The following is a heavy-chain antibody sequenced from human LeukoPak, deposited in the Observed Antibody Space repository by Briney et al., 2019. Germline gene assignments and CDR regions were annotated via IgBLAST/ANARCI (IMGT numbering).Heavy chain of an antibody. CDR2: IYYSGST. CDR3: ARAGYSSSWNYYYYYYMDV. CDR1: GGSISSYY. Sequence: SETLSLTCTVSGGSISSYYWSWIRQPPGKGLEWIGYIYYSGSTNYNPSLKSRVTMSVDVSMRQISLKLSSVTAADTAVYYCARAGYSSSWNYYYYYYMDVWSKGTTVTISS. V-gene: IGHV4-59*12. J-gene: IGHJ6*03. D-gene: IGHD6-13*01.